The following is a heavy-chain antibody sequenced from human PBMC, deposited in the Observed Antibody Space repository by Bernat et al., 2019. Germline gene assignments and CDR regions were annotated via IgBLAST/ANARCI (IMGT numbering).Heavy chain of an antibody. CDR1: GYTFTSYA. J-gene: IGHJ6*02. CDR2: INAGNGNT. D-gene: IGHD3-10*01. V-gene: IGHV1-3*01. Sequence: QVQLVQSGAEVKKPGASVKVSCKASGYTFTSYAMHWVRQAPGQRLEWMGWINAGNGNTKYPQKFQGRVTITRDTSASTAYMELSSLRSEDTAVYYCARSWFGEFGYYYYGMDVWGQGTTVTVSS. CDR3: ARSWFGEFGYYYYGMDV.